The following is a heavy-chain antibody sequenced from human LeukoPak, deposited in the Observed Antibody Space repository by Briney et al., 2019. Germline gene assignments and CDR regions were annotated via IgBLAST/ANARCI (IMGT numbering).Heavy chain of an antibody. Sequence: SETLSLTCTVSGGSTSSYHWNWIRQPPGKGLEWIGYIYYSGSTNYNPSLKSRVTISVDTSKNQFSLRLSSVTAADTAIYYCARAVSGRFDYWGQGTLVTVSS. D-gene: IGHD6-19*01. J-gene: IGHJ4*02. CDR2: IYYSGST. CDR1: GGSTSSYH. CDR3: ARAVSGRFDY. V-gene: IGHV4-59*08.